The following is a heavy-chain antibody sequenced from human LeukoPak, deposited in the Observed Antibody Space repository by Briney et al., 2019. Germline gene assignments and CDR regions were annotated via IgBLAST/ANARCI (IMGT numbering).Heavy chain of an antibody. D-gene: IGHD6-19*01. CDR3: ARGGIRVSGIDEFDY. V-gene: IGHV3-13*01. J-gene: IGHJ4*02. CDR2: IGIRGDT. Sequence: GGSLTLSCAASGFSFTKYDMHWVRQATGKGLEWVSAIGIRGDTYYSGSVKGRFTISRENAENSLYLQMNTLRAEDTAVYYCARGGIRVSGIDEFDYWGQGTLVTVSS. CDR1: GFSFTKYD.